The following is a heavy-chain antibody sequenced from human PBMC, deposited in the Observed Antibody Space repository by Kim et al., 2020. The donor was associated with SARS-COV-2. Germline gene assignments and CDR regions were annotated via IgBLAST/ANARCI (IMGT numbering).Heavy chain of an antibody. J-gene: IGHJ4*02. Sequence: GGSLRLSCAVSGFTVTTNYMSWVRQAPGKGLEWVSIIYSDGSTNYADSVKGRFTVSRDNSKNTLYLQMNSLGAEDTAVYYCARGGGATGAAGSLDYWGQGTLVTVSS. CDR1: GFTVTTNY. CDR2: IYSDGST. CDR3: ARGGGATGAAGSLDY. V-gene: IGHV3-53*01. D-gene: IGHD6-13*01.